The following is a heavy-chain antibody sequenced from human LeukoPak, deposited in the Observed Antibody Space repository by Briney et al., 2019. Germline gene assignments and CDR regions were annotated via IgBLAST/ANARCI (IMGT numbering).Heavy chain of an antibody. CDR3: ARSYYYDSSGYAHFDY. D-gene: IGHD3-22*01. Sequence: ASVEVSCKASGGTFSSYAISWVRQAPGQGLEWMGGIIPIFGTANYAQKFQGRVTITTDESTSTAYMELSSLRSEDTAVYYCARSYYYDSSGYAHFDYWGQGTLVTVSS. V-gene: IGHV1-69*05. J-gene: IGHJ4*02. CDR2: IIPIFGTA. CDR1: GGTFSSYA.